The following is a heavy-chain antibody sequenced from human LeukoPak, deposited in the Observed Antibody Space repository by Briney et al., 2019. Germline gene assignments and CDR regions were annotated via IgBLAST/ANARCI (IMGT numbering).Heavy chain of an antibody. D-gene: IGHD2-2*01. V-gene: IGHV4-34*01. J-gene: IGHJ5*02. CDR2: INHSGST. CDR1: GGSFSGYY. Sequence: SETLSLTCAVYGGSFSGYYWSWIRQPPGKGLEWIGQINHSGSTNYNPSLKSRVTISVDTSKIQFSLKLSSVTAADTAVYYCARGSYCSSTSCYLVWFDPWGQGTLVTVSS. CDR3: ARGSYCSSTSCYLVWFDP.